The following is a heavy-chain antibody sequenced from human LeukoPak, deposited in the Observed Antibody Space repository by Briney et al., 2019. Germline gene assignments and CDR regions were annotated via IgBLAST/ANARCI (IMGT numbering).Heavy chain of an antibody. J-gene: IGHJ4*02. CDR3: ARAPVDCSSTSCYKIPFDY. CDR2: ISSSSSYI. D-gene: IGHD2-2*02. Sequence: PGGSLRLSCAASGFTFSSYSMNWVRQAPGKGLEWVSSISSSSSYIYYADSVKGRFTISRDNAKNSLYLQMNSLRAEDTALYYCARAPVDCSSTSCYKIPFDYWGQGTLVTVSS. CDR1: GFTFSSYS. V-gene: IGHV3-21*04.